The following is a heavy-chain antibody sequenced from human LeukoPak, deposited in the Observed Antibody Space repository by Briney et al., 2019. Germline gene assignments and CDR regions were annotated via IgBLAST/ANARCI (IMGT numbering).Heavy chain of an antibody. CDR3: ARDCSSNSCYRNWFDP. Sequence: GASVKVSCKASGYTFTSYGISLVRQAPGQGLEWMGWISAYNGNTNYAQKLQGRVTMTTDTSTSTAYMELRSLRSDDTAVYYCARDCSSNSCYRNWFDPWGQGTLVTVSS. V-gene: IGHV1-18*01. CDR2: ISAYNGNT. J-gene: IGHJ5*02. CDR1: GYTFTSYG. D-gene: IGHD2-2*01.